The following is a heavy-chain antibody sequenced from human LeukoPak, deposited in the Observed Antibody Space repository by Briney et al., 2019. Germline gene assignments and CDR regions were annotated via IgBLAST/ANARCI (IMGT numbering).Heavy chain of an antibody. D-gene: IGHD3-22*01. CDR1: GGSISSHY. V-gene: IGHV4-59*11. CDR3: ARRFYDSSGYYPTFDY. Sequence: PSETLSLTCTVSGGSISSHYWSWIRQPPGKGLEWIGYIYYSGSTNYNPSLKSRVTISIDTSKNQFSLKLSSVTAADTAVYYCARRFYDSSGYYPTFDYWGQGTLVTVSS. J-gene: IGHJ4*02. CDR2: IYYSGST.